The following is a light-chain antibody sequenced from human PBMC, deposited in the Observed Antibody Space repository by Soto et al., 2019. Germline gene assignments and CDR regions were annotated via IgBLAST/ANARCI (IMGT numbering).Light chain of an antibody. J-gene: IGKJ4*01. Sequence: EIVMTQSPATLSVSPGERATLSCRASQSVNSNLAWYRQKPGQAPRLLISDASTRATGVPARFSGSGSGTEFTLTISSLQSEDSGIYYCQQYTLWPPLTFGGGTKVEIK. CDR3: QQYTLWPPLT. CDR1: QSVNSN. V-gene: IGKV3-15*01. CDR2: DAS.